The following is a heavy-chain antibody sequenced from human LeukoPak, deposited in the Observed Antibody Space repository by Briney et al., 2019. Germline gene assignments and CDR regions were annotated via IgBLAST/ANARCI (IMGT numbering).Heavy chain of an antibody. V-gene: IGHV4-59*01. Sequence: PSETLSLTCTVSGGSISSYYWSWIRQPPGKGLEWIGYIYYSGSTNHNPSLKSRVTISVDTSKNQFSLKLSSVTAADTAVYYCASAPYYWGQGTLVTVSS. D-gene: IGHD2-21*01. CDR3: ASAPYY. CDR2: IYYSGST. J-gene: IGHJ4*02. CDR1: GGSISSYY.